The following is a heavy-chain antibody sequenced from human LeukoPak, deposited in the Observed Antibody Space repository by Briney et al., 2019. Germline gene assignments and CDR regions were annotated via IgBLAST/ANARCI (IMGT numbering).Heavy chain of an antibody. D-gene: IGHD3-22*01. CDR2: VSYSGST. Sequence: SENLSLTCTVSGGSISGYYWSWIRQPPGKGLEWIGYVSYSGSTNYNPSLKSRVTMSVDTSKNKVSMKLRSVTTADTAVYYCARWNPYDSSGYYYAFDYWGQGTLVTVSS. J-gene: IGHJ4*02. CDR1: GGSISGYY. CDR3: ARWNPYDSSGYYYAFDY. V-gene: IGHV4-59*01.